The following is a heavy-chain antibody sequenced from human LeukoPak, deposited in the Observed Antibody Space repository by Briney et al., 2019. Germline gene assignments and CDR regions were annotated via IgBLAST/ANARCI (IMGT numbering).Heavy chain of an antibody. D-gene: IGHD3-10*01. Sequence: SETLPLTCTVSVGSISSSSYYWGGIRQPPGKGLEGMGSIYYIGSTYYNPSLKSRDTISVDTSKNQFSLKLSSVPGADTAVYYCAGDGTYYYGSGSQHWRQGTKVTDSS. CDR2: IYYIGST. CDR3: AGDGTYYYGSGSQH. J-gene: IGHJ1*01. V-gene: IGHV4-39*07. CDR1: VGSISSSSYY.